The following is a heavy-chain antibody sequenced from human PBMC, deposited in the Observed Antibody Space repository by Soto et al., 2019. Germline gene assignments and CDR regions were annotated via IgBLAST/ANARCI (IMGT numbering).Heavy chain of an antibody. CDR1: GFTFSSYG. Sequence: PGGSLRLSCAASGFTFSSYGMHWVRQAPGKGLEWVAVISYDGSNKYYADSVKGRFTISRDNAKNSLYLQMNSLRAEDTAVYYCARDRWFGGGGMDVWGQGTTVTVSS. CDR2: ISYDGSNK. D-gene: IGHD3-10*01. CDR3: ARDRWFGGGGMDV. V-gene: IGHV3-30*03. J-gene: IGHJ6*02.